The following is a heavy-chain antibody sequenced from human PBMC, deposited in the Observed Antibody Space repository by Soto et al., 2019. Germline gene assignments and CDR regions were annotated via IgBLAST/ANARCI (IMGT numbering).Heavy chain of an antibody. Sequence: VSGGGVVQPGGSLRLSCVASGFNFKKFAMAWVRQAPGEGLEWVSGISCCGGSTSYADSVKGRFSTARDDSKNTLSLQMNGLRVEDTAQYFCAKADGEQWLIPHLDNWGQGTLVTVS. CDR2: ISCCGGST. D-gene: IGHD6-19*01. V-gene: IGHV3-23*01. J-gene: IGHJ4*02. CDR1: GFNFKKFA. CDR3: AKADGEQWLIPHLDN.